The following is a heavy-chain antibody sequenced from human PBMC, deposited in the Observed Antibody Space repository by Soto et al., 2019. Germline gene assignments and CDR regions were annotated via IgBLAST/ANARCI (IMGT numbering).Heavy chain of an antibody. CDR3: ARPSAYSSSWFSYYGMDV. V-gene: IGHV5-51*01. Sequence: GESLKISCTGFGYSFSSFWIGWVRQMPGKGLEWVAIIYPGDSDARYSPSFQGQVTISADKSINTAYLQWNSLKASDSGIYYCARPSAYSSSWFSYYGMDVWGQGTTVTV. J-gene: IGHJ6*02. D-gene: IGHD6-13*01. CDR2: IYPGDSDA. CDR1: GYSFSSFW.